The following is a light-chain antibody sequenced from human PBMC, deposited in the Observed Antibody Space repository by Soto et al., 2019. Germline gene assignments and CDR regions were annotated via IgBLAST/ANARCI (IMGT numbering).Light chain of an antibody. V-gene: IGKV1-39*01. CDR2: SAS. CDR3: QQSYSTPPWT. Sequence: DIQMTQSPSSLSASVGDRVTMTCRASQSIGTLLNWYQQKPGKAPKVVIYSASSLQPGVPSRFSGSGFGTDFTLTITSLQSEDFATYYCQQSYSTPPWTFGQGTKVEIQ. CDR1: QSIGTL. J-gene: IGKJ1*01.